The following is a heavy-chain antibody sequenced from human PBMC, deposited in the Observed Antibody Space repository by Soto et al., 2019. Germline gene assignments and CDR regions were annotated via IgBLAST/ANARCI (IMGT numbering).Heavy chain of an antibody. Sequence: QVQLVESGGGVVQPGRSLRLSCAASGFTFSRHGMHWVRQAPGKGLEWLAVISKDGSTKYDADSVKGRFTISRDNSKNTLYLQMNSLRAEDTALYYCAKETHSSGYGSYFDYWGQGTLVTVSS. J-gene: IGHJ4*02. D-gene: IGHD3-22*01. CDR3: AKETHSSGYGSYFDY. CDR1: GFTFSRHG. CDR2: ISKDGSTK. V-gene: IGHV3-30*18.